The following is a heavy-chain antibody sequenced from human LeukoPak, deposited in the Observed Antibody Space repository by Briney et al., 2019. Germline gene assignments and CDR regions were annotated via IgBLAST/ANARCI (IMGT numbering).Heavy chain of an antibody. J-gene: IGHJ2*01. V-gene: IGHV3-23*01. CDR2: ISGSGGST. D-gene: IGHD3-9*01. CDR1: GLTFSNYD. Sequence: GGSLRLSCAASGLTFSNYDMSWVRQAPGKGLEWVSTISGSGGSTYYADSVKGRFSISRDNSKNTLYIQMNSLRAEDTAIYYCAEDNFGFDTAGYHRYFDLWGRGTLVTVSS. CDR3: AEDNFGFDTAGYHRYFDL.